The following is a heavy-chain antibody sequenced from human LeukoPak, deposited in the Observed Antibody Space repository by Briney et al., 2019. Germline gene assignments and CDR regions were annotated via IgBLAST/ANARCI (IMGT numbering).Heavy chain of an antibody. J-gene: IGHJ4*02. CDR3: AKDDLDYYGSGGNDY. Sequence: GGSLRLSCAASGFTFSSYAMHWVRQAPGKGLEWVAVISYDGSNKYYADSVKGRFTISRDNSKNTLYLQMNSLRAEDTAVYYCAKDDLDYYGSGGNDYWGQGTLVTVSS. CDR2: ISYDGSNK. V-gene: IGHV3-30-3*01. D-gene: IGHD3-10*01. CDR1: GFTFSSYA.